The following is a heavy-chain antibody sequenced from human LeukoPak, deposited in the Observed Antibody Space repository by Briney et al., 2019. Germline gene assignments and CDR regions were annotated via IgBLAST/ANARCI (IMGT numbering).Heavy chain of an antibody. J-gene: IGHJ4*01. V-gene: IGHV3-7*01. CDR3: ARELWGGTDGVRRVIIGY. CDR2: IKEDGSEK. D-gene: IGHD3-10*01. CDR1: GFTFSNYW. Sequence: QPGGSLRLSCAASGFTFSNYWMNWVRQAPGKGLEWVANIKEDGSEKYYVDSVKGRFTLFRDNAENSLYLQMNSLRAEDTAVYYCARELWGGTDGVRRVIIGYWGQGALVIVSS.